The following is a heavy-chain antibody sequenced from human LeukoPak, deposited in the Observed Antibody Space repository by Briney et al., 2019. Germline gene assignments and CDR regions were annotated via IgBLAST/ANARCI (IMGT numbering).Heavy chain of an antibody. CDR3: VREDYYGSGSYPFDY. CDR2: ISSISTNI. J-gene: IGHJ4*02. D-gene: IGHD3-10*01. CDR1: GFSFSSYA. V-gene: IGHV3-48*04. Sequence: GGSLRLSCAASGFSFSSYAMSWVRQAPGKGLEWISYISSISTNIYYADSVKGRFTISRDNAENSLYLQMNGLRAEDTAVYYCVREDYYGSGSYPFDYWGQGTLVTVSS.